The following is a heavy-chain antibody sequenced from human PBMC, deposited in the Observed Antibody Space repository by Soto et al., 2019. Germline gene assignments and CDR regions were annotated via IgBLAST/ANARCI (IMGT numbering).Heavy chain of an antibody. Sequence: SETLSLTCTVSGGSISSGGYYWSWIRQHPGKGLEWIGYIYYSGSTYYNPSLKSRVTISVDTSKNQFSLKLSSVTAADTAVYYCARDNSRLVVAARESFWFDPWGQGTLVTVSS. J-gene: IGHJ5*02. CDR3: ARDNSRLVVAARESFWFDP. CDR1: GGSISSGGYY. V-gene: IGHV4-31*03. CDR2: IYYSGST. D-gene: IGHD2-15*01.